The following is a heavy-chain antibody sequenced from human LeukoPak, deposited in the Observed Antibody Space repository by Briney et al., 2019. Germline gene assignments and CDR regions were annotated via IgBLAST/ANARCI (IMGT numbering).Heavy chain of an antibody. J-gene: IGHJ3*02. CDR3: ARMPVPIHDAFDI. CDR2: LYVNGSP. Sequence: SETLSLTCTISGDSISSAYWGWIRQSAGKGLEYIGRLYVNGSPNSNPSLKSRVTMSLDTSKNQFSLKMTSVTAADSAIHFCARMPVPIHDAFDIWGQGTAVMVSS. D-gene: IGHD2-2*01. V-gene: IGHV4-4*07. CDR1: GDSISSAY.